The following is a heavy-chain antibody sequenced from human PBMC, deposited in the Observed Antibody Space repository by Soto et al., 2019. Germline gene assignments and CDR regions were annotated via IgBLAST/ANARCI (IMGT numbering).Heavy chain of an antibody. D-gene: IGHD3-3*02. CDR1: GDSISSSNSH. CDR3: VRYDRINMKPYSPEGFHI. J-gene: IGHJ3*02. CDR2: VYYGGAIFYSGNI. V-gene: IGHV4-39*01. Sequence: SETLSLTCTVPGDSISSSNSHWGWTRQPPGKGLEYIGSVYYGGAIFYSGNIYYNPSLKSRVTISVDTSKNQFSLRLSSVTAADTGVYYCVRYDRINMKPYSPEGFHIWGQGTMVTVSS.